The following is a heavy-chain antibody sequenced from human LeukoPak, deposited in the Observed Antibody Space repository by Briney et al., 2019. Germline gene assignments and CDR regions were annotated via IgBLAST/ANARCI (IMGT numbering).Heavy chain of an antibody. Sequence: KPSETLSLTCAVSGYSISSGYYWGWIRQPPGKGLEWIGSIYHSGSTYYNPSLKSRVTISVDTSKNQFSLKLSSVTAADTAVYYCASSMVGGVIVIVYWGQGTLVTVSS. CDR3: ASSMVGGVIVIVY. J-gene: IGHJ4*02. D-gene: IGHD3-16*02. CDR2: IYHSGST. V-gene: IGHV4-38-2*01. CDR1: GYSISSGYY.